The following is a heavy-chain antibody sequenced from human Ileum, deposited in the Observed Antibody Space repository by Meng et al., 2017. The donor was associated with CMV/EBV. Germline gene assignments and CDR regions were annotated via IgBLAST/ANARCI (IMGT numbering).Heavy chain of an antibody. CDR2: ISATSTYI. V-gene: IGHV3-21*01. D-gene: IGHD3-16*01. CDR3: ARGLGAYDY. Sequence: ELQWSGSGVGLAQPGGSLSLSGAASAFTCSSHNMNWIRQAPGMGLEWVSSISATSTYIHYADSVKGRFTISRNNAKNSLFLQLNSLRAEDTAVYYCARGLGAYDYWGQGTLVTVSS. J-gene: IGHJ4*02. CDR1: AFTCSSHN.